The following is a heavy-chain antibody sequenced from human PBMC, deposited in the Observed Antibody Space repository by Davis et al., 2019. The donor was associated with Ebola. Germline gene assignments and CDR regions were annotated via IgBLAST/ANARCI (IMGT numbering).Heavy chain of an antibody. CDR2: IWYDGSNK. D-gene: IGHD4-23*01. CDR3: ARDSAGGPFYVFDY. V-gene: IGHV3-33*08. Sequence: GESLKISCAASGFTFSSYGMHWVRQAPGKGLEWVAVIWYDGSNKYYADSVKGRFTISRDNSKNTLYLQMNSLRAEDTAVYYCARDSAGGPFYVFDYWGQGTLVTVSS. J-gene: IGHJ4*02. CDR1: GFTFSSYG.